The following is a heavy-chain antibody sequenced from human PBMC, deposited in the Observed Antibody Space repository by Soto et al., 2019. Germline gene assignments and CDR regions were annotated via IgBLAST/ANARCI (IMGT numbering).Heavy chain of an antibody. CDR3: AHRDSTGTTTYFDS. CDR2: IYWDGES. V-gene: IGHV2-5*02. CDR1: GFSFTTTRMA. Sequence: SGPTLVNPTETLPLTCTFSGFSFTTTRMAVCWTRQPPGKALEWLVIIYWDGESRYNPLLRRRLTLTEDTSKNQVVLTMTNMDPKDTAIYYCAHRDSTGTTTYFDSWGQGIPVTVSS. D-gene: IGHD1-1*01. J-gene: IGHJ4*02.